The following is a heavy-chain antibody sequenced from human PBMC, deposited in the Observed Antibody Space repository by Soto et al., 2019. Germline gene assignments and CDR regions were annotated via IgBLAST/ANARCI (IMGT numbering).Heavy chain of an antibody. CDR3: ARRSGGWIDL. CDR1: GGSIRSYY. Sequence: PSETLSLTCTVSGGSIRSYYWSWFRQPPGKGLEWIAYIYHSGSTNSNPSLRSRVSISVDTSKNQFSLKLSSVTAADTAVYYCARRSGGWIDLWGQGSLVTVFS. D-gene: IGHD1-26*01. V-gene: IGHV4-59*08. CDR2: IYHSGST. J-gene: IGHJ5*02.